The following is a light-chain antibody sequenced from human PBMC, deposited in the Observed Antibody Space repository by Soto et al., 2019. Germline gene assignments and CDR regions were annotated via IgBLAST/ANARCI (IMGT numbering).Light chain of an antibody. CDR1: QNIDTY. J-gene: IGKJ4*01. CDR2: DAS. CDR3: QQRRNWPRT. V-gene: IGKV3-11*01. Sequence: EVVLTQSPATLSSSPGESVTLSCRASQNIDTYLAWYQQRPGQAPRLLIYDASYRAVGIPSRFSGSGSGTDFTLTISSLEPADFAIYHCQQRRNWPRTFGGGTKVEI.